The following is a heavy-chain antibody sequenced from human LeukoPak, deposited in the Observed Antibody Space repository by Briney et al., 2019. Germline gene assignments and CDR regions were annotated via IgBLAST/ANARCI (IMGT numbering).Heavy chain of an antibody. CDR1: GFTFSSYA. J-gene: IGHJ6*03. V-gene: IGHV3-23*01. Sequence: GGSLRLSCAASGFTFSSYAMSGVRQAPGKGLEWVSAVSGSGGSTYYADSVKGRFTISRDNSKNTLYLQMNSLRAEDTAVYYCAKDAVAGKGVRYYYYYMDVWGKGTTVTVSS. D-gene: IGHD6-19*01. CDR3: AKDAVAGKGVRYYYYYMDV. CDR2: VSGSGGST.